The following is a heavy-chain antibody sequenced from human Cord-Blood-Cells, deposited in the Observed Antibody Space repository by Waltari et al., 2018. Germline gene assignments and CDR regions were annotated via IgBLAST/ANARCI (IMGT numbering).Heavy chain of an antibody. CDR3: TRLGTTGTPDY. Sequence: EVPLVVSGGGLVQPGGALKLSCVASRFTCSGSAMHWLRQVSGKGLEWVGLIRSKANSYATAYAASVKGRFTISRDDSKNTAYLQMNSLKTEDTAVYYCTRLGTTGTPDYWGQGTLVTVSS. CDR1: RFTCSGSA. V-gene: IGHV3-73*01. D-gene: IGHD1-1*01. CDR2: IRSKANSYAT. J-gene: IGHJ4*02.